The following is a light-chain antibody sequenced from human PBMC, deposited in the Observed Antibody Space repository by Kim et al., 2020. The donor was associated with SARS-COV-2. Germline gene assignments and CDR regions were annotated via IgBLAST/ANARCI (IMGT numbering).Light chain of an antibody. Sequence: GQSITISCTGTSNDIGGYNYVSWYQHHAGKAPQVILYEVNKRPLGVSDRFSGSKSGSTASLTISGLQPEDEAQYYCTSFGGSTTLVLGGGTKVTVL. CDR2: EVN. CDR3: TSFGGSTTLV. V-gene: IGLV2-14*01. J-gene: IGLJ2*01. CDR1: SNDIGGYNY.